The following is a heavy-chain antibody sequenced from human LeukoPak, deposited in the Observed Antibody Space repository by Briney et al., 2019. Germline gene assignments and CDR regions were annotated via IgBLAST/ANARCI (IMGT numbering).Heavy chain of an antibody. V-gene: IGHV3-53*01. J-gene: IGHJ6*02. D-gene: IGHD1-26*01. CDR2: IYSGGST. Sequence: GGSLRLSCAASGFTVSSNYMSWVRQAPGKGLEWVSVIYSGGSTYYADSVKGRFTISGDNSKNTLYLQMNSLRAEDTAVYYCARSGAFNYGMDVWGQGTTVTVSS. CDR3: ARSGAFNYGMDV. CDR1: GFTVSSNY.